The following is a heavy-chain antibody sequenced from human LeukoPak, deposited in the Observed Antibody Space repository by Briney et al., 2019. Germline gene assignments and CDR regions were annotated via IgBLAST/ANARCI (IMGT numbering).Heavy chain of an antibody. J-gene: IGHJ3*02. V-gene: IGHV4-4*07. CDR2: IYTRGST. CDR1: GFSINNYY. D-gene: IGHD2-15*01. Sequence: PSETLCLTCTVSGFSINNYYWSWIRQPAGKGLEWIGRIYTRGSTNYNPSLKSRGTMSVDTSKNQFSLKLSSVTAADPAVYHCTSGRYCSADICSGGDAFDIWGEGTMVSVSS. CDR3: TSGRYCSADICSGGDAFDI.